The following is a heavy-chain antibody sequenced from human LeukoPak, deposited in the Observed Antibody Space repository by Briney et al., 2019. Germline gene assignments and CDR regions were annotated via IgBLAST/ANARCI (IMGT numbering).Heavy chain of an antibody. CDR3: ARETDSTLFDY. CDR2: ISSSGSTI. Sequence: GGSLRLSCAASGFTFNIYEMNWVRQAPGKGLEWVSYISSSGSTIYYADSVKGRFTISRDNARDSLYLQMNSLRVEDTAVYYCARETDSTLFDYWGQGTLVTVSS. J-gene: IGHJ4*02. CDR1: GFTFNIYE. D-gene: IGHD2-2*01. V-gene: IGHV3-48*03.